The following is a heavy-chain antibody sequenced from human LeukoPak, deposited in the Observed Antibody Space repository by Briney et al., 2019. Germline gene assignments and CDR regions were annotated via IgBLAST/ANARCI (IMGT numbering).Heavy chain of an antibody. J-gene: IGHJ3*02. CDR2: IYTSGST. D-gene: IGHD6-19*01. CDR1: GRSISSYY. CDR3: ARFSSGPDAFDI. V-gene: IGHV4-4*07. Sequence: SETLSLTCTVSGRSISSYYWRWIRQPAGKGLEWIGRIYTSGSTNYNPSLKSRVTMSVDTSKDQFSLKLNPGTAADTAAYYCARFSSGPDAFDIWGQGTMVTVSS.